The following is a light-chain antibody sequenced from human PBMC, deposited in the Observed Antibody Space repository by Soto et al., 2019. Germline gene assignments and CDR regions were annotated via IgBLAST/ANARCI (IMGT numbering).Light chain of an antibody. CDR2: GAS. CDR1: QSVRGN. V-gene: IGKV3-15*01. Sequence: EIVMTQSPATLSVSPGERATLSCRASQSVRGNLAWYQQKPGQSPRLLIYGASSRATGIPVRFSGSGSGTEFTLTISSLQSADFAVYYCQQYNNWPFITFGQGTRLEIK. CDR3: QQYNNWPFIT. J-gene: IGKJ5*01.